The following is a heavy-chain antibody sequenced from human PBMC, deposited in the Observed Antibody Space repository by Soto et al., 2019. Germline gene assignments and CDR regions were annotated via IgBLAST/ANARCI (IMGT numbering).Heavy chain of an antibody. J-gene: IGHJ5*02. CDR3: VRCWGTGDGSDLGYNWFNP. V-gene: IGHV3-30-3*01. CDR1: GFPVRPYS. CDR2: ISYDGSKK. Sequence: QVQVVESGGGVVQSGRSLRLSCAASGFPVRPYSMYWVGQAPGKGLEWGALISYDGSKKDYADSVKGRFTISRDSSKNSLYLQMNSLRIDDTAVYYCVRCWGTGDGSDLGYNWFNPWGQGTLVTVSS. D-gene: IGHD1-1*01.